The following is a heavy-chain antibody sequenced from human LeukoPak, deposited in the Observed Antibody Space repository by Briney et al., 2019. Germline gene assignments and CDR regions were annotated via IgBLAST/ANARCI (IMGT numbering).Heavy chain of an antibody. CDR1: DYSISSGYY. Sequence: SETLSLTCTVSDYSISSGYYWGWIRQPPGKGLEWIGSIYHSGSTYYNPSLKSRVTTSVDTSKNRFSLKLSSVTAADMAVYYCARVGGGRPTYFDHWGQGALVTVSS. CDR3: ARVGGGRPTYFDH. V-gene: IGHV4-38-2*02. CDR2: IYHSGST. J-gene: IGHJ4*02. D-gene: IGHD3-10*01.